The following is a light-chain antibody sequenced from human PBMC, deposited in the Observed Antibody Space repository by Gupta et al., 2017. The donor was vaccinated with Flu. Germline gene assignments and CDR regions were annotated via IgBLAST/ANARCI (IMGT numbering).Light chain of an antibody. CDR1: QSISSS. Sequence: DIQMTQSPSSLSASVGARVTVTCRASQSISSSLNWYQQKPGKAPNLLIYGASSLQSGVPSRFNGSGSGTDCTLTINNLQPEDFATYFCQQNYKTPLCGFGQGTKLEI. CDR2: GAS. J-gene: IGKJ2*04. CDR3: QQNYKTPLCG. V-gene: IGKV1-39*01.